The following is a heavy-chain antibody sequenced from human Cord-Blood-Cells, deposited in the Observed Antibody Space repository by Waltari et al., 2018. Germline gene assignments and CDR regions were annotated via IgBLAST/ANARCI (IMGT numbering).Heavy chain of an antibody. CDR2: INHSGST. J-gene: IGHJ4*02. D-gene: IGHD1-26*01. V-gene: IGHV4-34*01. CDR3: ARGELFFDY. CDR1: GGCFGGYY. Sequence: QVPLQQWGAGLLKPSEPLSLTCAVHGGCFGGYYWSWIRQPPGKGLAWIGEINHSGSTNYNPSLKSRVTISVDTSKNQFSLKLSSVTAADTAVYYCARGELFFDYWGQGTLVTVSS.